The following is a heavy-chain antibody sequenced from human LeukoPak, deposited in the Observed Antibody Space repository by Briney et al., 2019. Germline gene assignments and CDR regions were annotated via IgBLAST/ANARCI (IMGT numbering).Heavy chain of an antibody. D-gene: IGHD7-27*01. J-gene: IGHJ3*02. Sequence: SVTLSLTCAVSGYSISSGYYWGWIRQPPGRGLEWIGSIYHSGSTFYNPSLKSRITISVDTSKNQFSLKLSSVTAADTAVYYCARRGWGYAFDIWGQGTMVTVSS. CDR1: GYSISSGYY. CDR3: ARRGWGYAFDI. V-gene: IGHV4-38-2*01. CDR2: IYHSGST.